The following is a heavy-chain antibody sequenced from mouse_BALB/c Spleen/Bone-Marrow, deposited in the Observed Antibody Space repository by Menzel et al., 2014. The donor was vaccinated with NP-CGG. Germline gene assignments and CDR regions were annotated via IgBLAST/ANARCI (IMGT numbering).Heavy chain of an antibody. J-gene: IGHJ4*01. D-gene: IGHD2-3*01. CDR2: IWGGGGT. Sequence: VQRVESGPGLVAPSHNLSITCTVSGFSLSRYNIHWIRQPPGKGLEWLGMIWGGGGTDHNSALKSRLRISKDNSKGQIFLKINSLQIDDTAMYYCARKDGGYYVMDYWGQGTSVTVSS. CDR1: GFSLSRYN. CDR3: ARKDGGYYVMDY. V-gene: IGHV2-6-4*01.